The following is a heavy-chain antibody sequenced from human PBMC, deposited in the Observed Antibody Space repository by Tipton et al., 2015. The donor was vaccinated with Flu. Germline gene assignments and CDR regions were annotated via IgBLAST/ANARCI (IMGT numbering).Heavy chain of an antibody. CDR1: GYSISSAYY. CDR2: IYHSVST. J-gene: IGHJ4*02. Sequence: GLVKPSETLSLTCAVSGYSISSAYYWGWVRQPPGKGLEWIGTIYHSVSTYYNPSLKSRLTMSVDTSKNQFSLKLSSMTAADTAVYYCARHTGYSVRGVIDYWGQGTLVTVSS. CDR3: ARHTGYSVRGVIDY. V-gene: IGHV4-38-2*01. D-gene: IGHD3-10*02.